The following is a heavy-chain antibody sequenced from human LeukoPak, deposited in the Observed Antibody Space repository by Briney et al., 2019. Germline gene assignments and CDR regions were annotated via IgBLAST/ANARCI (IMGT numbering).Heavy chain of an antibody. CDR3: AKGIHYGSGNYYGMDV. Sequence: GGSLRLSCAASGFTFSSYGMHWVRQAPGKGLEWVAVIWYDGSNKYYADSVKGRFTISRDNSKNTLYLQMNSLRAEDTAVYYCAKGIHYGSGNYYGMDVWGQGTTVTVSS. V-gene: IGHV3-30*02. D-gene: IGHD3-10*01. J-gene: IGHJ6*02. CDR1: GFTFSSYG. CDR2: IWYDGSNK.